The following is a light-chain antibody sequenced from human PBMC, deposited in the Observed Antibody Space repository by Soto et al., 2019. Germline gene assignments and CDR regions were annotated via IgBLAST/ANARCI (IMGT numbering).Light chain of an antibody. CDR3: QQYNNWPLT. V-gene: IGKV3-15*01. CDR2: GAS. J-gene: IGKJ4*01. Sequence: EIVMTQSPATLSVSPGERVTLSCRASQSVSSYLAWYQQKPRQAPSLLIYGASTRATGIPTRFSGSGSGTEFTLTISSLQSEDFAVYYCQQYNNWPLTFGGGTKVEIK. CDR1: QSVSSY.